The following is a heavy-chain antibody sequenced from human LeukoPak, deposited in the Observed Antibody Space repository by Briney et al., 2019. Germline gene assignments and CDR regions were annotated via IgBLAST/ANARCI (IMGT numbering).Heavy chain of an antibody. D-gene: IGHD3-16*01. Sequence: GWSLRLSCAASGFTFSSYGMHWVRQAPGKGLEWVAVISYDGSNKYYADSVKGRFTISRDNSKNTLYLQMNSLRAEDTAVYYCAQGGPPFDYWGQGTLVTVSS. J-gene: IGHJ4*02. CDR3: AQGGPPFDY. V-gene: IGHV3-30*18. CDR2: ISYDGSNK. CDR1: GFTFSSYG.